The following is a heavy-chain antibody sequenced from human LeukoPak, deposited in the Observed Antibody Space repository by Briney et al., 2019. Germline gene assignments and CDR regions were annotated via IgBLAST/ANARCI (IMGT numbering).Heavy chain of an antibody. CDR1: GGSISSYY. V-gene: IGHV4-4*07. Sequence: SETLSLTCTVSGGSISSYYWSWIRQPAGKGLEWIGRIYTSGSTNYNPSLKSRVTMSVDTSKNQFSLKLSSVTAGDTAVYYCAKETGTSSFAYWGQETLVTVSS. D-gene: IGHD1/OR15-1a*01. CDR2: IYTSGST. J-gene: IGHJ4*02. CDR3: AKETGTSSFAY.